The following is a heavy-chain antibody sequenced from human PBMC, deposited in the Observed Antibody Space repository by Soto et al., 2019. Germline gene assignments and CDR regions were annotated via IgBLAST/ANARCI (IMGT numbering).Heavy chain of an antibody. V-gene: IGHV4-39*01. D-gene: IGHD3-22*01. J-gene: IGHJ6*02. CDR1: GGSISSSSYY. CDR3: ARRLYYDSSGFEGGGMDV. CDR2: IYYSGST. Sequence: QLQLQESGPGLVKPSETLSLTCTVSGGSISSSSYYWGWIRQPPGKGLEWIGSIYYSGSTNYNPSLKMRVTISVDTSKNQCALKMSSVTAADTAVYYCARRLYYDSSGFEGGGMDVWGQGTTVTVSS.